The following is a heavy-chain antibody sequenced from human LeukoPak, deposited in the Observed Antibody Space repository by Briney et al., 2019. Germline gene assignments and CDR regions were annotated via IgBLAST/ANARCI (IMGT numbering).Heavy chain of an antibody. J-gene: IGHJ4*02. D-gene: IGHD3-10*01. Sequence: SETLSLTCTVSGGSLSSYYWSWIRQPPGKGLEWIGEINHSGSTNYNPSLKSRVTISVDTSKNQFSLKLSSVTAADTAVYYCASYYGSASSYYFDTWGQGTLVTVSS. V-gene: IGHV4-34*01. CDR2: INHSGST. CDR3: ASYYGSASSYYFDT. CDR1: GGSLSSYY.